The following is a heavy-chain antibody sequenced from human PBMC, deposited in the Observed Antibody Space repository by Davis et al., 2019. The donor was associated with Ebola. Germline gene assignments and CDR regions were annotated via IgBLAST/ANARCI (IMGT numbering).Heavy chain of an antibody. Sequence: PGGSLRLSCAASGFTFSNYAMSWVRQAPGKGLEWVSDMSGSGVNVYYADSVKGRFTISRDNAKNSLYLQMDSLRAEDSAVYYCARAWTYAYDYWGQGTLVTVSS. D-gene: IGHD1-7*01. CDR2: MSGSGVNV. CDR3: ARAWTYAYDY. V-gene: IGHV3-23*01. CDR1: GFTFSNYA. J-gene: IGHJ4*02.